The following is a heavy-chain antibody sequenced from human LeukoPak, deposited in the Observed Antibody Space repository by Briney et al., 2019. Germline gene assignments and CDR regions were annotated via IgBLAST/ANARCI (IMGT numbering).Heavy chain of an antibody. D-gene: IGHD3-22*01. CDR3: AKERTYYYDSSGYLFGY. Sequence: GRSLRLSCAASGFTFDDYAMHWVRQAPGKGLEWVSGISWNSGSIGYADSVKGRFTISRDNAKNSLYLQMNSLRAEDTAVYYCAKERTYYYDSSGYLFGYWGQGTLVTVSS. V-gene: IGHV3-9*01. CDR1: GFTFDDYA. J-gene: IGHJ4*02. CDR2: ISWNSGSI.